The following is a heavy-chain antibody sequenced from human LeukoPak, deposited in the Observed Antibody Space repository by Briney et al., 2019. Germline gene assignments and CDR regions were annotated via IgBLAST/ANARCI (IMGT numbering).Heavy chain of an antibody. Sequence: GRALRLSCAASGFTFSSYAMHWVRQAPGKGLEGVAVISYDGSNKYYADSVKGRFTISRDNSKNTLYLQMNSLRAEDTAVYYCARERIAVAGHNWFDPWGQGTLVTVSS. CDR1: GFTFSSYA. V-gene: IGHV3-30*04. J-gene: IGHJ5*02. CDR2: ISYDGSNK. CDR3: ARERIAVAGHNWFDP. D-gene: IGHD6-19*01.